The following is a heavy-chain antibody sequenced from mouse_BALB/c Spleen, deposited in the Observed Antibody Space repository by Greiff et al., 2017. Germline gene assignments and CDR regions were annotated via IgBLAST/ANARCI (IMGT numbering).Heavy chain of an antibody. CDR1: GFTFSSYG. D-gene: IGHD1-1*02. V-gene: IGHV5-6-3*01. Sequence: EVQRVESGGGLVQPGGSLKLSCAASGFTFSSYGMSWVRQTPDKRLELVATINSNGGSTYYPDSVKGRFTISRDNAKNTLYLQMSSLKSEDTAMYYCARVGNYAMDYWGQGTSVTVSS. CDR2: INSNGGST. J-gene: IGHJ4*01. CDR3: ARVGNYAMDY.